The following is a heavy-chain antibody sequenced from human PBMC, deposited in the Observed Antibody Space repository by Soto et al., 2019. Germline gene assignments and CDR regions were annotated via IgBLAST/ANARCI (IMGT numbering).Heavy chain of an antibody. D-gene: IGHD3-22*01. CDR3: ARGGDRSGPPMPSN. CDR1: GGTFSSYA. Sequence: QVQLVQSGAEVKKPGSSVKVSCKASGGTFSSYAISWVRQAPGQGLEWMGGIIPIFGTANYAQKFQGSDTITADEPTSTAYMERSSLRSEDTAVHYCARGGDRSGPPMPSNWGQGTLVTVSS. CDR2: IIPIFGTA. V-gene: IGHV1-69*12. J-gene: IGHJ4*02.